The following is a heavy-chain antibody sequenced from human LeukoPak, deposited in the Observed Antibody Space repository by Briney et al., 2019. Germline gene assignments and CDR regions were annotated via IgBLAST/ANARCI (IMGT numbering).Heavy chain of an antibody. J-gene: IGHJ4*02. D-gene: IGHD6-13*01. CDR2: ISAYNGNT. V-gene: IGHV1-18*01. CDR1: GYTFTSYG. CDR3: ARAGLSSSWYYLDY. Sequence: EASVKVSCKASGYTFTSYGISWVRQAPGQGLEWMGWISAYNGNTNYAQKVQGRVTMTTDTSTSTAYMELRSLRSDDTAVYYCARAGLSSSWYYLDYWGQGTLVTVSS.